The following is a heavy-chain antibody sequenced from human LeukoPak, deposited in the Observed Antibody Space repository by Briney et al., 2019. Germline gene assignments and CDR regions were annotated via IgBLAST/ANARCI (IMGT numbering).Heavy chain of an antibody. CDR3: ARDTGSGHCSGNWSRAAFDV. J-gene: IGHJ3*01. Sequence: SGDNSYYADSVKGRFTISRDTPKNTLYLQMNSLRAEDTAVYYCARDTGSGHCSGNWSRAAFDVWGQGTMVTVSS. CDR2: SGDNS. V-gene: IGHV3-53*01. D-gene: IGHD2-15*01.